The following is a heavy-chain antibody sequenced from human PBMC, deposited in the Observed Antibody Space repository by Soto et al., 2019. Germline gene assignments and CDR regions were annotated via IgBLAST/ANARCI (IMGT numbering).Heavy chain of an antibody. CDR3: ARWIQQWPITYYFEY. Sequence: PSETLSLTGAVSGGSISSSNWWSWVRQPPGKGLEWIGEIYHSGSTNYNPSLKSRVTISVDTSKNQFSLKLSSVTAADTAVYYCARWIQQWPITYYFEYWGQGTLVTDSS. V-gene: IGHV4-4*02. CDR2: IYHSGST. D-gene: IGHD5-18*01. CDR1: GGSISSSNW. J-gene: IGHJ4*02.